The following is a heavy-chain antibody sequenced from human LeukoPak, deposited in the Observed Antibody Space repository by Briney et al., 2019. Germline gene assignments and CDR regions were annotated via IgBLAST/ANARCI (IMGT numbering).Heavy chain of an antibody. D-gene: IGHD6-19*01. CDR3: ARGADSSGWYYYFDY. Sequence: SETLSLTCTVSGASVSRNWWSWVRQPPGKGLEWIGEIHHSGGTDYNPSLKSRVTMSLDNSNNHFSLKLSSVTAADTAVYYCARGADSSGWYYYFDYWGQGTLVTVSS. CDR2: IHHSGGT. CDR1: GASVSRNW. J-gene: IGHJ4*02. V-gene: IGHV4-4*02.